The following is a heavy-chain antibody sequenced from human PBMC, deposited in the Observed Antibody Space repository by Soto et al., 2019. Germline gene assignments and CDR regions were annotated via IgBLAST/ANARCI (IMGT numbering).Heavy chain of an antibody. CDR1: GGTFSSYT. J-gene: IGHJ6*02. CDR3: ASDVGRYCSGWYGINDYYGMDV. CDR2: IIPILGIA. D-gene: IGHD6-19*01. Sequence: ASVKVSWKASGGTFSSYTISWVRQAPGQGLEWMGRIIPILGIANYAQKFQGRVTITADKSTSTAYMELSSLRSEDTAVYYCASDVGRYCSGWYGINDYYGMDVWGQGTTVTVSS. V-gene: IGHV1-69*02.